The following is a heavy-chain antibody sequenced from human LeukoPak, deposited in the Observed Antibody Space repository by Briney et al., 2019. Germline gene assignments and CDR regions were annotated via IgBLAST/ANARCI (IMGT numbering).Heavy chain of an antibody. CDR1: GFTFSSYS. Sequence: PGGSLRLSCAASGFTFSSYSMNWVRQAPGKGLEWVSSISSSSSYIYYADSVRGRFTISRDNAKNSLYPQMNSLRAEDTAVYYCARGPDRYCSSTSCYKWFDPWGQGTLVTVSS. V-gene: IGHV3-21*01. CDR3: ARGPDRYCSSTSCYKWFDP. D-gene: IGHD2-2*02. CDR2: ISSSSSYI. J-gene: IGHJ5*02.